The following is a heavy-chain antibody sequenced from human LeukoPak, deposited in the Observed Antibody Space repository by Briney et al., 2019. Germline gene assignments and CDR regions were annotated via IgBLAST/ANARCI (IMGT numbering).Heavy chain of an antibody. Sequence: APVKVSCKASGYTFTSYGISWVRQAPGQGLEWMGWISAYNGNTNYAQKLQGRVTMTTDTSTSTAYMELRSLRSDDTAVYYCARDRAITMVRGVILGYWGQGTLVTVSS. CDR3: ARDRAITMVRGVILGY. V-gene: IGHV1-18*01. CDR2: ISAYNGNT. J-gene: IGHJ4*02. CDR1: GYTFTSYG. D-gene: IGHD3-10*01.